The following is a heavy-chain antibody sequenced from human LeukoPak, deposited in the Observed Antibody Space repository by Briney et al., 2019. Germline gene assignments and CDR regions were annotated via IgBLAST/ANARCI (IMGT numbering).Heavy chain of an antibody. V-gene: IGHV1-46*01. CDR2: INPSGGST. CDR3: ARDSRPSYDSSGYYYFDY. J-gene: IGHJ4*02. CDR1: GYTFTSYY. D-gene: IGHD3-22*01. Sequence: VAPVKVSCKASGYTFTSYYMHWVRQAPGQGLEWMGIINPSGGSTSYAQKFQGRVTMTRDTSTSTVYMELSSLRSEDTAVYYCARDSRPSYDSSGYYYFDYWGQGTLVTVSS.